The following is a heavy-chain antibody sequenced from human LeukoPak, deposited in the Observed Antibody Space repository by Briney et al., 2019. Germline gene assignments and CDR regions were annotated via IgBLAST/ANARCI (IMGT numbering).Heavy chain of an antibody. Sequence: GGSLRLSCAASGFTFSSYGMNWVRQAPGKGLEWVSFISSSSSYIYYADSVKGRFTISRDNAKNSLYLQMNSLRVEDTAVYYCARELGGDRDYWGQGTLVIVSS. J-gene: IGHJ4*02. CDR1: GFTFSSYG. CDR2: ISSSSSYI. CDR3: ARELGGDRDY. D-gene: IGHD2-21*02. V-gene: IGHV3-21*01.